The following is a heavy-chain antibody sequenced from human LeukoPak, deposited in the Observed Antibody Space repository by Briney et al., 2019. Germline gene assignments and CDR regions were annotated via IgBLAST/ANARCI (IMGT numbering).Heavy chain of an antibody. J-gene: IGHJ4*02. CDR2: IRYDGSDK. Sequence: GGSLRLSCAASGFTFSSYGIHWVRQAPGKGLEWVAFIRYDGSDKYYADSVKGRFTISRDNSKNILYLQMNSLRPEDTAVYYCAKDLTTVTTQGDYWGQGTLVTVSS. D-gene: IGHD4-17*01. CDR1: GFTFSSYG. CDR3: AKDLTTVTTQGDY. V-gene: IGHV3-30*02.